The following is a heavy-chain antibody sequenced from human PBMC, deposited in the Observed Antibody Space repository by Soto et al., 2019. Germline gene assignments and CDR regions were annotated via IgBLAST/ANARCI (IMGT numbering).Heavy chain of an antibody. CDR2: IYPGDSDT. CDR3: ASPPQYCSRTRCYGSDY. D-gene: IGHD2-2*01. V-gene: IGHV5-51*01. CDR1: GYSLTSYC. Sequence: GESLKVSCNVSGYSLTSYCIALVVRAPAKDLEGMGIIYPGDSDTRYSPSFQGQVTISADKSISTAYLQWSSLKSSDTAMYYCASPPQYCSRTRCYGSDYWGQGPLVTFYS. J-gene: IGHJ4*02.